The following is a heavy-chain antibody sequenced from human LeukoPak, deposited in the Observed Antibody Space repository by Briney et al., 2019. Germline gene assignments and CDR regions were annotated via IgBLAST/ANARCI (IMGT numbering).Heavy chain of an antibody. CDR3: ARGEDYGMDV. Sequence: SETLSLTCTVSGGSISSGDYYWSWIRQPPGKGLEWIGYIYYSGSTYYNPSLKSRVTISVDTSKNQFSPKLSSVTAAGTAVYYCARGEDYGMDVWGQGTTATVSS. J-gene: IGHJ6*02. CDR1: GGSISSGDYY. CDR2: IYYSGST. V-gene: IGHV4-30-4*01.